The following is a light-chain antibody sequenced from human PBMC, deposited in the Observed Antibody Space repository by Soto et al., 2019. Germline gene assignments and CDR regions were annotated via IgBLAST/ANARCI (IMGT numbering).Light chain of an antibody. CDR1: QSVSSR. CDR3: QQYGTSPIT. J-gene: IGKJ5*01. V-gene: IGKV3-20*01. CDR2: GSS. Sequence: DTGLTQSQGTLSLSPGERATLSCRASQSVSSRLAWYQHKPGQAPRLLISGSSSRATGIPDRFSGSGSGTDFTLTISRLEPEDFALYYCQQYGTSPITFGQGTRLEIK.